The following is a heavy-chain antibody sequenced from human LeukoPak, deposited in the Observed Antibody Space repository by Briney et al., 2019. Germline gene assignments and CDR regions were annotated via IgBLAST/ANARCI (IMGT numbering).Heavy chain of an antibody. Sequence: PSETLSLTCAGYGGSFSGYYWSWIRQPPGKGLDWIGEINHSGSTNYNPSLKSRVTISVDTSKNQFSLKLSSVTAAAKALHYCPRGFPAEGYCSSTSCYRRRHCFHHWGKGPLVPVPS. CDR3: PRGFPAEGYCSSTSCYRRRHCFHH. J-gene: IGHJ1*01. V-gene: IGHV4-34*01. D-gene: IGHD2-2*01. CDR2: INHSGST. CDR1: GGSFSGYY.